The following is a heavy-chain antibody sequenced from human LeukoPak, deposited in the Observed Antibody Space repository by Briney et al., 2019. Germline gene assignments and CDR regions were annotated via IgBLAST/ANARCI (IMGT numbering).Heavy chain of an antibody. J-gene: IGHJ4*02. CDR3: ARDLQSIFGVVSSFDY. CDR2: ISSSSSYI. D-gene: IGHD3-3*01. Sequence: GGSLRLSCAASGFTFSSHSMNWVRQAPGKGLEWVSSISSSSSYIYYADSVKGRFTISRDNAKNSLYLQMNSLRAEDTAVYYCARDLQSIFGVVSSFDYWGQGTLVTVPS. V-gene: IGHV3-21*01. CDR1: GFTFSSHS.